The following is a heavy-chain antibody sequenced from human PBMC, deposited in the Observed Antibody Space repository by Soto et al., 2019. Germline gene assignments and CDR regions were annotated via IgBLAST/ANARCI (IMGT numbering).Heavy chain of an antibody. CDR3: ARDLRITMLRGPSPGY. CDR2: IWYDGGNK. D-gene: IGHD3-10*01. J-gene: IGHJ4*02. CDR1: GFTFSSYG. Sequence: PGGSLRLSCAASGFTFSSYGMHWVRQAPGKGLEWVALIWYDGGNKCYADSVKGRFTISRDNSKNTLYLQMNSLRAEDTAVYYCARDLRITMLRGPSPGYWGQGTLVTVSS. V-gene: IGHV3-33*01.